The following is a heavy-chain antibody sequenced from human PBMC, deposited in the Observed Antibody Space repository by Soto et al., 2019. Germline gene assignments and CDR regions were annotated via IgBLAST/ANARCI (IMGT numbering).Heavy chain of an antibody. D-gene: IGHD2-2*01. CDR2: ISSSSSYI. J-gene: IGHJ4*02. V-gene: IGHV3-21*01. Sequence: EVQLVESGGGLVKPGGSLRLSCAASGFSFSSYSMNWVRQALGKGLEWVSSISSSSSYIYYADSVKGRFTISRDNAKNSLYLQMSSLRAEDTAVYYCARDLYCSISSCYQGFVDYWGQGTLVTVSS. CDR1: GFSFSSYS. CDR3: ARDLYCSISSCYQGFVDY.